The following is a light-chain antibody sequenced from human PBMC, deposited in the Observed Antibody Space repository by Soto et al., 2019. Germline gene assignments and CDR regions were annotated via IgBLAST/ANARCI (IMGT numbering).Light chain of an antibody. CDR3: FSFTSTNTHV. J-gene: IGLJ1*01. Sequence: QSALTQPASVSGSPGQSVTISCTGTSSDLGSYKFVSWYQHHPGTVPKVIIYETSKRPSGVSDRFSGSKSGNTASLTISGLQAEDEADYYCFSFTSTNTHVFGSGTKVTVL. V-gene: IGLV2-23*01. CDR1: SSDLGSYKF. CDR2: ETS.